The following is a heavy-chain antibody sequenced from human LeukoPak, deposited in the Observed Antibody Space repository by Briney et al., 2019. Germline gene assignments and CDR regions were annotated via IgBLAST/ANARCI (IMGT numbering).Heavy chain of an antibody. J-gene: IGHJ3*02. D-gene: IGHD2-2*01. CDR2: ISSSSSYI. CDR1: GFIFSSYS. CDR3: ARDQYCSSTSCSGGAFDI. V-gene: IGHV3-21*01. Sequence: GGSLRLSCAASGFIFSSYSMNWVRQAPGKGLEWVSSISSSSSYIYYADSVKGRFTISRDNAKNSLYLQMNSLRAEDTAVYYCARDQYCSSTSCSGGAFDIWGQGTMVTVSS.